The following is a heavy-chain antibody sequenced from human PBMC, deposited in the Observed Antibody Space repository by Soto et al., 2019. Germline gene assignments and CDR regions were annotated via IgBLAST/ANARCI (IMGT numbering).Heavy chain of an antibody. Sequence: PGGALRLSGAASGFTFSDYYMSWVRQAPGRGLEWISYSSNSGTFARYATSVKGRFSISRDNANNSLHLEMNSLRVEDTAVYYCARSGDNFNVLDYWGQGTPVTVSS. V-gene: IGHV3-11*06. CDR3: ARSGDNFNVLDY. CDR2: SSNSGTFA. CDR1: GFTFSDYY. D-gene: IGHD1-1*01. J-gene: IGHJ4*02.